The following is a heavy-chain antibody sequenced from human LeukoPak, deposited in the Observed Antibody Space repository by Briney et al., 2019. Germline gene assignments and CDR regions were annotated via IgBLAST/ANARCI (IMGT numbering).Heavy chain of an antibody. CDR1: GFIVSDNY. D-gene: IGHD3-22*01. CDR2: IYSGGST. Sequence: PGGSLRLSCAASGFIVSDNYMSWVRHAPGKGLEWVSVIYSGGSTYYADSVKGRFTISRDNSKNTLYLQMNSLRAEDTAVYYCARYHYDSSGYPYYFGYWGQGTLVTVSS. J-gene: IGHJ4*02. V-gene: IGHV3-53*01. CDR3: ARYHYDSSGYPYYFGY.